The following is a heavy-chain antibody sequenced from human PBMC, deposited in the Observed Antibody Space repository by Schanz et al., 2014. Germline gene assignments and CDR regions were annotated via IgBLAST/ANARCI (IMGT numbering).Heavy chain of an antibody. CDR2: IASGGSHT. V-gene: IGHV3-23*04. J-gene: IGHJ6*02. D-gene: IGHD3-3*01. CDR3: AKIWKAHHLTGRPGWSDGMDG. CDR1: GITFSDYA. Sequence: EVQLVESGGDLVQPGKSLRLSCAASGITFSDYAMSWVRQAPGKGLEWVSTIASGGSHTFYADSVTGRFTISGDNSKNTLFLQMNSLRVEDTAIYYCAKIWKAHHLTGRPGWSDGMDGWGRGPTV.